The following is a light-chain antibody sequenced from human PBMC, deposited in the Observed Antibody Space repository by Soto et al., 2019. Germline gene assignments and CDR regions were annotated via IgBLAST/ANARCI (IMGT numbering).Light chain of an antibody. CDR2: KAS. Sequence: DIQMTQSPSTLSASVGDRLSITCRASQSITNWLAWYQQKPVKAPKLLIYKASSLQSEVPSRFSGSASGPEFTLTISSLQPDDFATYYCQQYHSYPFTFGPGTKVDIK. CDR3: QQYHSYPFT. J-gene: IGKJ3*01. CDR1: QSITNW. V-gene: IGKV1-5*03.